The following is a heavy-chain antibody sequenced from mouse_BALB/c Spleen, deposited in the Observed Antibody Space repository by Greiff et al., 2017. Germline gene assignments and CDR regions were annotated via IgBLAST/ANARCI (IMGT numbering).Heavy chain of an antibody. Sequence: QVHVKQSGAELMKPGASVKISCKATGYTFSSYWIEWVKQRPGHGLEWIGEILPGSGSTNYNEKFKGKATFTADTSSNTAYMQLSSLTSEDSAVYYCVNYGNYDYAMDYWGQGTSVTVSS. CDR2: ILPGSGST. V-gene: IGHV1-9*01. CDR1: GYTFSSYW. D-gene: IGHD2-1*01. CDR3: VNYGNYDYAMDY. J-gene: IGHJ4*01.